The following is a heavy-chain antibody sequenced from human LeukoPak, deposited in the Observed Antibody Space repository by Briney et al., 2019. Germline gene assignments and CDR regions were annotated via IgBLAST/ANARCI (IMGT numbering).Heavy chain of an antibody. D-gene: IGHD7-27*01. J-gene: IGHJ6*03. Sequence: SETLSLTCAVYGGSYSGYYWSWIRQPPGKGLEWIGEINHSGSTNYNPSLKSRVTISVDTSKNQFSLKLSSVTAADTAVYYCARVGNYYYYYMDVWGKGTTVTVSS. V-gene: IGHV4-34*01. CDR3: ARVGNYYYYYMDV. CDR1: GGSYSGYY. CDR2: INHSGST.